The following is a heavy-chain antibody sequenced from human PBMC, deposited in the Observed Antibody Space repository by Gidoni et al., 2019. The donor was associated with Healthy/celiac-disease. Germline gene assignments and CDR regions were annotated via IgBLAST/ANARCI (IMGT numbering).Heavy chain of an antibody. J-gene: IGHJ4*02. Sequence: QAQPQAPGPGLAKPSEPLSRTCTVSGGSTSSYYSSWLRQPPGKGLEWIGYIYYRGSTNYNPSLKSRVTISVDTSKNQFSLRLSCVTAADTAVYYCARVDSSSWPYYFDYWGQGTLVTVSS. V-gene: IGHV4-59*01. CDR1: GGSTSSYY. CDR2: IYYRGST. D-gene: IGHD6-13*01. CDR3: ARVDSSSWPYYFDY.